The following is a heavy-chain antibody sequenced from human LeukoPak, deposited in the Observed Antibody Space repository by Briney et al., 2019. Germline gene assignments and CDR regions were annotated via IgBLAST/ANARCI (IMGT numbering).Heavy chain of an antibody. CDR3: ARHPLLSY. CDR1: GGSISSSNW. J-gene: IGHJ4*02. CDR2: IYHSGST. D-gene: IGHD3-10*01. V-gene: IGHV4-4*02. Sequence: PSETLSLTCAVSGGSISSSNWWSWVRQPPGKGLEWIGEIYHSGSTNYNPSLKSRVTISVDTSKNQFSLKLSSVTAADTAVYYGARHPLLSYWGQGTLVTVSS.